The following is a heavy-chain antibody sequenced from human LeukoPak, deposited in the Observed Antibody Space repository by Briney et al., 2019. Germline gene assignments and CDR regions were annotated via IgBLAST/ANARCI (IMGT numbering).Heavy chain of an antibody. CDR2: IKRDGSEK. Sequence: GGSLRLSCAASGFTFSSYWTSWVRQAPGKGLDWVAKIKRDGSEKYYVDSVKGRFTISRDNAKNSLYLQMNSLTSEDTAVYCCAIFLTAIAVAGLFDYWGQGTLVTVSS. CDR3: AIFLTAIAVAGLFDY. CDR1: GFTFSSYW. D-gene: IGHD6-19*01. V-gene: IGHV3-7*01. J-gene: IGHJ4*02.